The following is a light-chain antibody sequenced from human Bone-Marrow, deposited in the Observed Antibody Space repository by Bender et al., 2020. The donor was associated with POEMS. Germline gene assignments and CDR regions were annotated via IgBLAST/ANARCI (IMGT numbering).Light chain of an antibody. V-gene: IGLV2-23*02. CDR1: YSDAATYNL. Sequence: QSALPQPASVSGSPGQSITISCTAIYSDAATYNLVSWYQQHPGKAPKLIIYDVSQRPSGVSSRFSGFKSGNTPSLTISGLQPEDEAHYYCCAYASRSTLVFGGGTKLTVL. CDR3: CAYASRSTLV. J-gene: IGLJ2*01. CDR2: DVS.